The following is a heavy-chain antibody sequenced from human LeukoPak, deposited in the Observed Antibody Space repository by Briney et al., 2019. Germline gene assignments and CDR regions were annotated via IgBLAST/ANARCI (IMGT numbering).Heavy chain of an antibody. CDR2: INPNTGGT. J-gene: IGHJ4*02. CDR1: GYTFTGYH. D-gene: IGHD3-3*01. CDR3: ARRYDFWSGYPTAFDY. V-gene: IGHV1-2*02. Sequence: GASVKVSCKASGYTFTGYHIHWVRQAPGQGLEWMGFINPNTGGTSYAQKFQARVTMTRDTSISTAYMELSGLRSDDTAVYYCARRYDFWSGYPTAFDYWGQGTLVTVSS.